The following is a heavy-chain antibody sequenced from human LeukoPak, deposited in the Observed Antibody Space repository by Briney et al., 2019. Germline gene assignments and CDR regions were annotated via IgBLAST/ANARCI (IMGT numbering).Heavy chain of an antibody. D-gene: IGHD3-3*01. CDR3: AKYITILGDGMDV. Sequence: SETLSLTCTVSGGSIRSSYYYWGWIRQPPGKGLEWIGSIYDSGSTYYNPSLKSRVTISVDTSKNQFSLKLSSVTAADTAVYYCAKYITILGDGMDVWGQGTTVTVSS. J-gene: IGHJ6*02. CDR1: GGSIRSSYYY. V-gene: IGHV4-39*07. CDR2: IYDSGST.